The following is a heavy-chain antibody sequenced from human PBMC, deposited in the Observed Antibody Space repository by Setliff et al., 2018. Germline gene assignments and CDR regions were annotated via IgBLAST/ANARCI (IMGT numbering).Heavy chain of an antibody. CDR3: ARTINFLGSGTWGYMDV. CDR2: IDHGGGS. J-gene: IGHJ6*03. Sequence: SETLSLTCTVSGGTLTDYFWSWVRQPPGKRLEWIGDIDHGGGSSYNPSRQSRVTLSLDTSENEFSLRLTSVTAADTAVYFCARTINFLGSGTWGYMDVWGKGTTITVSS. V-gene: IGHV4-34*01. CDR1: GGTLTDYF. D-gene: IGHD3-10*01.